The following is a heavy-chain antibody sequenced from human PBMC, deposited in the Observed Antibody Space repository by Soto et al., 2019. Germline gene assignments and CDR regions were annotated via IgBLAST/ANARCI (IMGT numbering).Heavy chain of an antibody. CDR2: ISAYNGNT. V-gene: IGHV1-18*01. CDR3: ARSADYCSSTSCYNYYYYGMDV. Sequence: GASVKVSCKASGYTFISYGISCVRQAPGQGLEWMGWISAYNGNTNYAQKLQGRVTMTTDTSTSTAYMELRSLRSDDTAVYYCARSADYCSSTSCYNYYYYGMDVWGQGTTVTVSS. D-gene: IGHD2-2*02. J-gene: IGHJ6*02. CDR1: GYTFISYG.